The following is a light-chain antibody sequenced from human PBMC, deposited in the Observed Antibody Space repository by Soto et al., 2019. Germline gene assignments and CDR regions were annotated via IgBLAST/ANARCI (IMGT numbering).Light chain of an antibody. Sequence: EIVLTQSPATLSVYPGERATLSCRASQSVSSNLAWYQQKPGQAPRLLIYGASTRATGIPARFSGSGSGTEFTLTISSLQSEDFAVYYCQPYNNWPPSTFVQGTKLDI. J-gene: IGKJ1*01. CDR2: GAS. CDR1: QSVSSN. CDR3: QPYNNWPPST. V-gene: IGKV3-15*01.